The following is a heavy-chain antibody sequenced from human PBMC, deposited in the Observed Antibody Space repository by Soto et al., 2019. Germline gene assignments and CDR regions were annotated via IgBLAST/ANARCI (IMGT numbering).Heavy chain of an antibody. J-gene: IGHJ4*02. V-gene: IGHV4-31*03. D-gene: IGHD3-3*01. CDR2: IYYSGST. Sequence: SETLSLTCTASGGSISSGGYYWSWIRQHPGKGLEWIGYIYYSGSTYYNPSLKSRVTISVDTSKNQFSLKLSSVTAADTAVYYCARGLADAFWSGYYAPTYYFDYWGQGPLVTVYS. CDR3: ARGLADAFWSGYYAPTYYFDY. CDR1: GGSISSGGYY.